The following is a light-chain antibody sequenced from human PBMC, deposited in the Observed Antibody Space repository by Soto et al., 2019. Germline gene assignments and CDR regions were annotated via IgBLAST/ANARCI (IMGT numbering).Light chain of an antibody. V-gene: IGLV4-60*02. CDR1: SGHSGYI. CDR2: VESSGNY. Sequence: QLVLTQSSSASASLGSSVKLTCTLSSGHSGYIIAWHQQQPGKAPRFLTKVESSGNYNKGSGVPDRFSGSSSGADRCLTISDLQFEDEADYYCETWDINTYVFGTGTKLTVL. CDR3: ETWDINTYV. J-gene: IGLJ1*01.